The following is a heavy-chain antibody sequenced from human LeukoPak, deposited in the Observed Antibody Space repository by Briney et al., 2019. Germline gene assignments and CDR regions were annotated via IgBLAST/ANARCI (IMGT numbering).Heavy chain of an antibody. D-gene: IGHD2-2*01. V-gene: IGHV1-2*02. CDR3: ARGGTCSSTSCYGDFFDY. Sequence: ASVKVSCKASGYTFTGYYMHWVRQAPGQGLEWMGWINPNSGGTNYAQKFQGRVTMTRDTSISIAYMELSRLRSDDTAVYYCARGGTCSSTSCYGDFFDYWGQGTLVTVSS. CDR1: GYTFTGYY. J-gene: IGHJ4*02. CDR2: INPNSGGT.